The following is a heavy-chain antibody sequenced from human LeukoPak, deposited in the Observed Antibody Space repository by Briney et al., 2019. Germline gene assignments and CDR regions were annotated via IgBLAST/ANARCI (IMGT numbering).Heavy chain of an antibody. CDR3: AKNGGTTMTYFDV. V-gene: IGHV3-23*01. CDR2: FSVGSGRT. Sequence: QPGGSLRLSCVASGFTLSSYAMTWVRQAPGRGLEWVSAFSVGSGRTYYADSVKGRFTVSRDTSKNTLYLQMNSLTDEDTAIYYCAKNGGTTMTYFDVWGQGTLVNVSS. CDR1: GFTLSSYA. J-gene: IGHJ4*02. D-gene: IGHD3-22*01.